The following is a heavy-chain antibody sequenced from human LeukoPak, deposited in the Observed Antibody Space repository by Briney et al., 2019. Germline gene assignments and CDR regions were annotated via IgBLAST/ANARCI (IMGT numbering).Heavy chain of an antibody. CDR2: ISGSDGSS. Sequence: GGSLRLSCAASGFTFNSFAMNWVRQAPGKGLEWVSSISGSDGSSHYADFVKGRFTISRDNSKNTLHLQMDSLRAEDTAVYYCAKSLGVGGYTRYKGFDQWGQGTLVTVSS. V-gene: IGHV3-23*01. J-gene: IGHJ4*02. D-gene: IGHD3-16*02. CDR3: AKSLGVGGYTRYKGFDQ. CDR1: GFTFNSFA.